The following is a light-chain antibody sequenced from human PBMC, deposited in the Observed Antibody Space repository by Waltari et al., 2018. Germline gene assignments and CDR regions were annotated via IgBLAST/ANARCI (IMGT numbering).Light chain of an antibody. CDR1: VLPKNY. CDR3: YSTDSSGRGL. CDR2: EDT. Sequence: SSELTQPPSVSVSPGETARITCSGAVLPKNYAYWYQQKSAQAPILVIYEDTKYGIPEKFSGFSSGTLATLTIIGAQVEDEADYYCYSTDSSGRGLFGGGTKLTVL. V-gene: IGLV3-10*01. J-gene: IGLJ2*01.